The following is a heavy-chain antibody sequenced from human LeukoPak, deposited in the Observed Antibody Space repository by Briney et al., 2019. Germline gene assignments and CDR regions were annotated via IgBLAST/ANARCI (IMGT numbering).Heavy chain of an antibody. CDR3: AKAPRDIVVVPAATGVD. V-gene: IGHV3-23*01. CDR2: ISGSGGST. Sequence: GGTLRLSCAASGFTFSSYGMSWVRQAPGKGLEWVSAISGSGGSTYYADSVKGRFTISRDNSKNTLYLQMNSLRAEDTAVYYCAKAPRDIVVVPAATGVDWGQGTLVTVSS. D-gene: IGHD2-2*01. J-gene: IGHJ4*02. CDR1: GFTFSSYG.